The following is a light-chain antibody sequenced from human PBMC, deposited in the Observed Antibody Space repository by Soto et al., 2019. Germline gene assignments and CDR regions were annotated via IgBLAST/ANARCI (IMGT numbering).Light chain of an antibody. CDR3: SSYTASSTLV. CDR2: EVS. Sequence: QSALTQPASVSGSTGQSITISCTGTSSDVGGYNYVSWSQQHPGKAPKLLISEVSNRPSGVSNRFSGSKSGNTASLTISGLQADDEADYYCSSYTASSTLVFGTGTKLTVL. J-gene: IGLJ1*01. CDR1: SSDVGGYNY. V-gene: IGLV2-14*03.